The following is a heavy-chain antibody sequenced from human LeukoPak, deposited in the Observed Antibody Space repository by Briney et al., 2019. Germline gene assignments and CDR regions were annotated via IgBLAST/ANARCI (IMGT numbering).Heavy chain of an antibody. CDR3: ARDRLSGSYSYYYYGMDV. J-gene: IGHJ6*02. D-gene: IGHD1-26*01. Sequence: PGRSLRLSCAASGFTFSSYAMHWVRQAPGKGLEWVAVISYDGSNKYYADSVKGRFTISRDNSKNTLYLQMNSLRAEDTAVYYCARDRLSGSYSYYYYGMDVWGQGTTVTVSS. CDR2: ISYDGSNK. V-gene: IGHV3-30*04. CDR1: GFTFSSYA.